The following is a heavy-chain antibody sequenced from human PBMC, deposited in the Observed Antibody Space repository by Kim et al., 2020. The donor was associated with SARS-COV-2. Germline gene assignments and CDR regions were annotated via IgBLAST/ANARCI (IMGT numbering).Heavy chain of an antibody. CDR1: GFTFSSYS. Sequence: GGSLRLSCAASGFTFSSYSMNWVRQAPGKGLEWVSYISSSSSTIYYADSVKGRFTISRDNAKNSLYLQMNSLRDEDTAVYYCARPVAGYYYYYGMDVWGQGTTVTVSS. J-gene: IGHJ6*02. D-gene: IGHD6-19*01. CDR2: ISSSSSTI. V-gene: IGHV3-48*02. CDR3: ARPVAGYYYYYGMDV.